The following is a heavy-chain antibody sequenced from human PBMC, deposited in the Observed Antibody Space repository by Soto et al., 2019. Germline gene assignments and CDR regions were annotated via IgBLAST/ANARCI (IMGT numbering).Heavy chain of an antibody. D-gene: IGHD3-22*01. J-gene: IGHJ3*02. CDR1: GGSISSGDYY. V-gene: IGHV4-30-4*01. CDR2: IYYSGST. CDR3: ARVRSSSGYSYAFDI. Sequence: SETLSLTCTVSGGSISSGDYYWSWIRQPPGKGLEWIGYIYYSGSTYYNPSLKSRVIISVDTSKNQFSLKLSSVTAADTAVYYCARVRSSSGYSYAFDIWGQGTMVTVSS.